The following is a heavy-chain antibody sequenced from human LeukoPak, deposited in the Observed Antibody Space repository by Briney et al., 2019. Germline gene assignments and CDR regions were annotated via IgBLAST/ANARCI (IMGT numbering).Heavy chain of an antibody. D-gene: IGHD3-10*01. J-gene: IGHJ4*02. CDR3: ARQIRGAFDY. CDR2: IYYSGST. Sequence: SETLSLTCTVSGGSISSYYWSWIRQPPGKGLEWIGYIYYSGSTYYNPSLKSRVTISVDTSKNQFSLKLSSVTAADTAVYYCARQIRGAFDYWGQGTLVTVSS. CDR1: GGSISSYY. V-gene: IGHV4-59*06.